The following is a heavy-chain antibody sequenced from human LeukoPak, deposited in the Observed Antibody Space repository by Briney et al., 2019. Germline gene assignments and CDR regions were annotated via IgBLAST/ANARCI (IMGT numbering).Heavy chain of an antibody. CDR3: AREGMAGHPRNWFDP. CDR2: IYYSGST. CDR1: GGSISSYY. J-gene: IGHJ5*02. V-gene: IGHV4-59*01. D-gene: IGHD6-19*01. Sequence: SETLSLTCTVSGGSISSYYWSWIRQPPGKGLEWIGYIYYSGSTNYNPSLKSRVTLSVDTSKNQFSLKLSSVTAADTAVYYCAREGMAGHPRNWFDPWGQGTLVTVSS.